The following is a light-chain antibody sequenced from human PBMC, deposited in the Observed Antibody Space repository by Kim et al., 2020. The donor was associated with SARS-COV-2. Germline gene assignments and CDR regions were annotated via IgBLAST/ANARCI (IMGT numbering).Light chain of an antibody. J-gene: IGKJ4*01. Sequence: SASVGDRVTITCRASQDIRDELGWYQQTPGKAPKVLIYGASNLQSGVPSRFSGSGSGTYFTLTISSLQPEDFGTYYCLQDINFPLTFGGGTKLEI. CDR2: GAS. CDR1: QDIRDE. V-gene: IGKV1-6*01. CDR3: LQDINFPLT.